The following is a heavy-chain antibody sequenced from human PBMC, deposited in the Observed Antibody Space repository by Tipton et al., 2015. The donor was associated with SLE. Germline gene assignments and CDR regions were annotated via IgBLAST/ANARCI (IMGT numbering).Heavy chain of an antibody. Sequence: SLRLSCAASGFTFSSYWMHWVRQAPGKGLVWVSRINSDGSSTSYADSVKGRFTISRDNAKNTLYLQMNSLRAEDTAVYYCARNAYCSSTSCYGAFDYWGQGTLVTVSS. J-gene: IGHJ4*02. CDR2: INSDGSST. CDR1: GFTFSSYW. CDR3: ARNAYCSSTSCYGAFDY. V-gene: IGHV3-74*01. D-gene: IGHD2-2*01.